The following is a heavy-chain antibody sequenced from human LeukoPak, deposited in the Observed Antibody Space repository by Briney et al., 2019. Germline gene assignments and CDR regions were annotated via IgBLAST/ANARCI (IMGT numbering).Heavy chain of an antibody. V-gene: IGHV3-66*01. Sequence: GGSLRLSCAASGFTVSSNYMSWVRQAPGKGLEWVSVIYSGGSTYYAGSVKGRFTISRDNSKNTLYLQMNSLRAEDTAVYYCARGFRAAAGTRYYYYYMDVWGKGTTVTISS. D-gene: IGHD6-13*01. CDR2: IYSGGST. CDR3: ARGFRAAAGTRYYYYYMDV. J-gene: IGHJ6*03. CDR1: GFTVSSNY.